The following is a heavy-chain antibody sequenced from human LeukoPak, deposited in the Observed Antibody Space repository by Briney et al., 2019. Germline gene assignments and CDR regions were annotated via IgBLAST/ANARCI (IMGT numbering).Heavy chain of an antibody. CDR3: ARDSYGSGSRGFDY. D-gene: IGHD3-10*01. V-gene: IGHV4-38-2*02. J-gene: IGHJ4*02. Sequence: SETLSLTCTVSGYSISSGYYWGWIRQPPGKGLEWIGSIYHSGSTYYNPSLKSRVTISVDTSKYQFSLKLSSVTAADTAVYYCARDSYGSGSRGFDYWGQGTLVTVSS. CDR2: IYHSGST. CDR1: GYSISSGYY.